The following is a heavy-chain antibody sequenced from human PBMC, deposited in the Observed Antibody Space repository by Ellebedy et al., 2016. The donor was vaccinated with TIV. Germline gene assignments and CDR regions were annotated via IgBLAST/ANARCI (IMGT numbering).Heavy chain of an antibody. J-gene: IGHJ4*02. CDR1: GFTFSSYG. D-gene: IGHD5-12*01. V-gene: IGHV3-30*18. CDR2: ISYDGSNK. Sequence: GESLKISXAASGFTFSSYGMHWVRQAPGKGLEWVAVISYDGSNKYYADSVKGRFTISRDNSKNTLYLQMNSLRAEDTAVYYCAKFTATSHWGQGTLVTVSS. CDR3: AKFTATSH.